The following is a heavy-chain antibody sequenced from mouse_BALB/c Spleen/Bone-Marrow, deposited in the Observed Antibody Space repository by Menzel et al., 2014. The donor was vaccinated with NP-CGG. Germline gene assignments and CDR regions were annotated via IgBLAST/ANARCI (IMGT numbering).Heavy chain of an antibody. CDR1: GFNIKDTY. D-gene: IGHD2-1*01. J-gene: IGHJ4*01. CDR3: ARYGNGLMDY. CDR2: IDTANGNI. Sequence: VQLQQSGAELVKPGASVKLSCTASGFNIKDTYMHWVKQRPEQGLEWIGRIDTANGNIKYDPKFQGKATITADTSSNTAYLQLSSLTSEDTAVYYCARYGNGLMDYWGQGTSVTVSS. V-gene: IGHV14-3*02.